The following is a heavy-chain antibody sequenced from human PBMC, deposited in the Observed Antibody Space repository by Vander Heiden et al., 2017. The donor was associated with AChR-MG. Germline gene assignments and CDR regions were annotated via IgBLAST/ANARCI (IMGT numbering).Heavy chain of an antibody. Sequence: QVQLVQSGAEVKKPGASVKVSCKASGYTFTSYGISWVRQAPGQGLEWMGWISAYNGNTNYAQKLQGRVTMTTDTSTSTAYMELRGLRSDDTAVYYCAREGYCSSTSCHPYYYYGMDVWGQGTTVTVSS. D-gene: IGHD2-2*01. J-gene: IGHJ6*02. CDR1: GYTFTSYG. V-gene: IGHV1-18*01. CDR3: AREGYCSSTSCHPYYYYGMDV. CDR2: ISAYNGNT.